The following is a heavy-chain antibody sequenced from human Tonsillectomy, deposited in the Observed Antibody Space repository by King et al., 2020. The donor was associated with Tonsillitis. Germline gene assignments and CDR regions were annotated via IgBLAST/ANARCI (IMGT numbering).Heavy chain of an antibody. CDR2: IFSYDEK. J-gene: IGHJ6*02. Sequence: TLKESGPVLVKPTETLTLPCTVSGFSLSHARMGVSWIRQPPGKALEWLAHIFSYDEKSYSTSLKSRLTISKDTSKSQVVLTMTNMDPADTATYYCARVTTVTKSYYYYGMDVWGQGTTVTVSS. V-gene: IGHV2-26*01. CDR3: ARVTTVTKSYYYYGMDV. CDR1: GFSLSHARMG. D-gene: IGHD4-17*01.